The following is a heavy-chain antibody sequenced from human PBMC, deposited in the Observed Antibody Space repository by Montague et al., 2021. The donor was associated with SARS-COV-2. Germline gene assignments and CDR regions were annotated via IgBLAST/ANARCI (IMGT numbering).Heavy chain of an antibody. J-gene: IGHJ4*02. CDR3: ARIRDYDILTGSYSGFDY. CDR2: IDWDXDK. Sequence: PALVKPTQTLTLTCTFSGFSLSTSGICVSWIRPPPGKALEWLALIDWDXDKYYSTSLKTRLTISKDTSKNQVVLTMTNMDPVDTATYYCARIRDYDILTGSYSGFDYWGQGTLVTVSS. D-gene: IGHD3-9*01. V-gene: IGHV2-70*01. CDR1: GFSLSTSGIC.